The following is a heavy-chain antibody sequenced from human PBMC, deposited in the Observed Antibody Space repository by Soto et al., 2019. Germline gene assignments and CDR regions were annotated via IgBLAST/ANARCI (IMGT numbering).Heavy chain of an antibody. V-gene: IGHV4-39*02. J-gene: IGHJ4*02. Sequence: SETLSLTCTVSGGSISSSSYYWGWIRQPPGKGLEWIGSIYYSGSTYYNPSLKSRVTISVDTSTSTAYMELRSLRSDDTAVYYCARAYLVVTAMGYWGQGTLVTVSS. CDR2: IYYSGST. CDR1: GGSISSSSYY. D-gene: IGHD2-21*02. CDR3: ARAYLVVTAMGY.